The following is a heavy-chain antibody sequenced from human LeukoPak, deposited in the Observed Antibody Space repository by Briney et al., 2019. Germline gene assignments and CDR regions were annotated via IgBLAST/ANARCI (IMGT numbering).Heavy chain of an antibody. J-gene: IGHJ4*02. Sequence: TGGSLRLSCAASGFTFSSYAMSWVRQAPGKGLEWVAVISYDGSNKYYADSVKGRFTISRDNSKNTLYLQMNSLRAEDTAVYYCARDNSGSYPKFDYWGQGTLVTVSS. D-gene: IGHD1-26*01. CDR1: GFTFSSYA. V-gene: IGHV3-30*04. CDR2: ISYDGSNK. CDR3: ARDNSGSYPKFDY.